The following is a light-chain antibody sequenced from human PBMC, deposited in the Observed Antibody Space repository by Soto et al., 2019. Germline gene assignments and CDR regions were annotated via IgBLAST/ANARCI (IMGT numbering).Light chain of an antibody. CDR2: GAS. J-gene: IGKJ2*01. Sequence: EIVMTQSSATLSVSPGERSTLSCRASQSIGSNLAWYQQKPGQAPRLLMYGASTRATAIPARFSCSGSGTEFTITLSSLQSEDFVVYFCQQDNNWPYTFGQGTKLEIK. CDR1: QSIGSN. CDR3: QQDNNWPYT. V-gene: IGKV3-15*01.